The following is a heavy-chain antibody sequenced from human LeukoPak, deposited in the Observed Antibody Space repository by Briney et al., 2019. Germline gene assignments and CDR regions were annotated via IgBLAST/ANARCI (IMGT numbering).Heavy chain of an antibody. CDR3: AKDWSDLGGGRAFDS. CDR2: IKGDGSEK. CDR1: GFTFSLHW. Sequence: GGSLRLSCAASGFTFSLHWMSWVRQAPGKGLEWVANIKGDGSEKNYVDSVNGRFTISRDNAKNSLYLQMNSLRAEDTAVYYCAKDWSDLGGGRAFDSWGQGNLVTVSS. J-gene: IGHJ4*02. V-gene: IGHV3-7*04.